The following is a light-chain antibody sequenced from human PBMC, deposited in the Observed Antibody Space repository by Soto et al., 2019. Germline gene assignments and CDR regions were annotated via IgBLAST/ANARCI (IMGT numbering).Light chain of an antibody. CDR1: QSVSSSY. J-gene: IGKJ1*01. Sequence: EIVFTQFSGTLSLSPWESATLPCQASQSVSSSYLAWYQQKPGQAPRLLIYGASSRATGIPDRFSGSGSGTDFTLTISRLEPEDFAVYYCQQYGSSPTTFGQGTKVDIK. CDR3: QQYGSSPTT. V-gene: IGKV3-20*01. CDR2: GAS.